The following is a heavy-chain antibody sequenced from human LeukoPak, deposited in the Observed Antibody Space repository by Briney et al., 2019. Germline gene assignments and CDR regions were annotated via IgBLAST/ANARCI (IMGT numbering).Heavy chain of an antibody. CDR2: IYYSGST. D-gene: IGHD3-22*01. CDR3: ARDRSAMIVGGALDI. J-gene: IGHJ3*02. V-gene: IGHV4-31*03. Sequence: SETLSLTCTVSGGSMSSDYWSWIRQHPGKGLEWIGYIYYSGSTYYNPSLKSRVTISVDTSKNQFSLKLSSVTAADTAVYYCARDRSAMIVGGALDIWGQGTMVTVSS. CDR1: GGSMSSDY.